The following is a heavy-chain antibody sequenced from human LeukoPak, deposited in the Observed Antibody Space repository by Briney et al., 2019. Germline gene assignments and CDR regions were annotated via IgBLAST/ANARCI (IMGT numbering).Heavy chain of an antibody. CDR2: ISTSSIYI. D-gene: IGHD6-6*01. V-gene: IGHV3-21*01. J-gene: IGHJ4*02. Sequence: GGSLRLSCAASGFTFSSFSMNWVRQAPGKGLEWVSSISTSSIYIYYADSVRGRFTISRDNAKNSLYLQMNSLRAEDTAVYYCALYSSSSFDYWGQGTLVTVSS. CDR1: GFTFSSFS. CDR3: ALYSSSSFDY.